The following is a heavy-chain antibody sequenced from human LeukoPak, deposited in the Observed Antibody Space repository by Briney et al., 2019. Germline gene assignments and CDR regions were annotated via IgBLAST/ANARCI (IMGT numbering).Heavy chain of an antibody. Sequence: ETLSLTCTVSGGSISSSSYYWGWIRQPPGKGLEWVSAISGSGTSTYYADSVKGRFTISRDNSKNTLYLQMNSLRAEDTAVYYCAKTDSPVLSREYFQHWGQGTLVTVSS. CDR2: ISGSGTST. CDR3: AKTDSPVLSREYFQH. D-gene: IGHD2-15*01. CDR1: GGSISSSSYY. J-gene: IGHJ1*01. V-gene: IGHV3-23*01.